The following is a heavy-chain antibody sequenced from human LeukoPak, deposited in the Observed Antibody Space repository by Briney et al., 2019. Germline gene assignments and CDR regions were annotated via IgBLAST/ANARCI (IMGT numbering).Heavy chain of an antibody. CDR1: GFTFSSYS. CDR3: ARASSGLTLCEQY. J-gene: IGHJ4*02. CDR2: ISSGSSYI. D-gene: IGHD6-19*01. Sequence: PGGSLRLSCAASGFTFSSYSMNWVRQAPGKGLEWVSSISSGSSYIYYADSVKGRFTISRDNAKNSLYLQMNSLRAEDTAVYYCARASSGLTLCEQYWGQGTLVTVSS. V-gene: IGHV3-21*01.